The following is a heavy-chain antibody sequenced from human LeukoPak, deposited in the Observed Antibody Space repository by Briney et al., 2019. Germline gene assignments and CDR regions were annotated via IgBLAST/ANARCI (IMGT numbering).Heavy chain of an antibody. CDR1: GFTFSSHW. D-gene: IGHD1-1*01. CDR3: TRDRGAYNLYDY. CDR2: INSDGSSI. J-gene: IGHJ4*02. V-gene: IGHV3-74*01. Sequence: GGSLRLSCAASGFTFSSHWMHWVRQAPGKGLVWVSRINSDGSSISYADSVKGRFTISRDNAKNTLYLQMNSLRAEDTAVYYCTRDRGAYNLYDYWGQGTLVTVSS.